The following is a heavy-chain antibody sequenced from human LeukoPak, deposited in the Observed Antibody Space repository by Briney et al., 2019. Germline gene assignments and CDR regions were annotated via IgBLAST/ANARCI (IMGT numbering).Heavy chain of an antibody. Sequence: SETLSLACTVSGGTINSGTFYWGWVSQPPGKGLGWIGSMYYDGSSNYNPSLKSRVTTSVDTSKNQFSLKLTSVTAADTAVYFCARRSDSGSDDGEDYFDYWGQGTLVTVSS. J-gene: IGHJ4*02. CDR3: ARRSDSGSDDGEDYFDY. CDR2: MYYDGSS. D-gene: IGHD1-26*01. CDR1: GGTINSGTFY. V-gene: IGHV4-39*01.